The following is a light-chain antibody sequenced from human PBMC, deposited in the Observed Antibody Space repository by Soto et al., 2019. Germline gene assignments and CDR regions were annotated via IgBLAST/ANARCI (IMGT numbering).Light chain of an antibody. J-gene: IGLJ2*01. CDR1: TSNIGSNT. CDR2: SIN. V-gene: IGLV1-44*01. CDR3: AAWDDSLIGVV. Sequence: QSVLTQPPSASGTPGQRVTISCSGGTSNIGSNTVNWYQQLPGTAPKLLIYSINHRPSGVPDRFSGSKSGTSASLAISGLQSEDEADYYCAAWDDSLIGVVFGGGTKVTVL.